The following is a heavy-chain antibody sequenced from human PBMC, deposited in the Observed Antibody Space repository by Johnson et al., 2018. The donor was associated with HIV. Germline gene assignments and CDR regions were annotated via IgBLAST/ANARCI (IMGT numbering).Heavy chain of an antibody. CDR2: IKSKVDGGTT. V-gene: IGHV3-15*01. Sequence: EVQLVESGGGVVQPGRSLRLSCTVSGIIFSHYGMHWVRQAPGKGLEWVGRIKSKVDGGTTDYAAPVKVRFTVSRDDSKNTLYLQLNSLKTEDTALYYCATDPQFLEWLLRRGTDAFHSWGQRTMVTVSS. J-gene: IGHJ3*02. CDR1: GIIFSHYG. CDR3: ATDPQFLEWLLRRGTDAFHS. D-gene: IGHD3-3*01.